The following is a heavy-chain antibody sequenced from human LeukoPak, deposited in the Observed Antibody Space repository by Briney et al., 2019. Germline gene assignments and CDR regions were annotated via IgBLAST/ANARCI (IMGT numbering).Heavy chain of an antibody. CDR3: ARGTGWPQFDY. CDR2: TYYKSAWYN. CDR1: GDSVSRDSIA. Sequence: SQTLSLTCVISGDSVSRDSIAWNWIRQSPSRGLEWLGRTYYKSAWYNDYAVSVKGRIIINPDTSKNQFSLQLNSVTPEDTAAYYCARGTGWPQFDYWGQGTLVTVSS. D-gene: IGHD6-19*01. V-gene: IGHV6-1*01. J-gene: IGHJ4*02.